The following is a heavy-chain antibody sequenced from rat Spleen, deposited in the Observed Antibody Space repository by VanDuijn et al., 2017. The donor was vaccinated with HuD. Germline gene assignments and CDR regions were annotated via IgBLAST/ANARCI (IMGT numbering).Heavy chain of an antibody. CDR1: GFALTSYD. D-gene: IGHD1-2*01. V-gene: IGHV2-30*01. CDR3: TRDTYYYSSYSDY. Sequence: QVQLKESGPGLVQPSQTLSLTCTVSGFALTSYDVHWVRQPPGKSLEWMGVIWTGGNTAYNSALKSRLSISRDTSKNQVFLKMNSLQTDDTGTYYCTRDTYYYSSYSDYWGQGVMVTVSS. CDR2: IWTGGNT. J-gene: IGHJ2*01.